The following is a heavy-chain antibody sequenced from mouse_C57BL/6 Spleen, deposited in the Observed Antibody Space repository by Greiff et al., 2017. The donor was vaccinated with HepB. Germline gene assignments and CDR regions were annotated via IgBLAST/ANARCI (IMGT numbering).Heavy chain of an antibody. J-gene: IGHJ4*01. CDR1: GYAFSSSW. CDR3: ARGLRYQLRGYAMDY. Sequence: QVQLQQSGPELVKPGASVKISCKASGYAFSSSWMNWVKQRPGKGLEWIGRIYPGDGDTNYNGKFKGKATLTADKSASTAYMQLSSLTSEDSAVYFGARGLRYQLRGYAMDYWGQGTSVTVSS. V-gene: IGHV1-82*01. CDR2: IYPGDGDT. D-gene: IGHD1-1*01.